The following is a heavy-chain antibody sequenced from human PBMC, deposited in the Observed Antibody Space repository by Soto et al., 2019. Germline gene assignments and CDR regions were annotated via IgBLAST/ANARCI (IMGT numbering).Heavy chain of an antibody. J-gene: IGHJ4*02. CDR3: GRCTSTSCHLGADY. Sequence: QVQLVESGGGVVQPGTSLRLSCAASGFTFSSYAMHWVHQAPGKGLEWVALISYDGNNKYYADSVKGRFTISRDNSKNTLYLQMNSLRTEDTAVYYCGRCTSTSCHLGADYWGQGTLVTVSS. D-gene: IGHD2-2*01. CDR2: ISYDGNNK. V-gene: IGHV3-30-3*01. CDR1: GFTFSSYA.